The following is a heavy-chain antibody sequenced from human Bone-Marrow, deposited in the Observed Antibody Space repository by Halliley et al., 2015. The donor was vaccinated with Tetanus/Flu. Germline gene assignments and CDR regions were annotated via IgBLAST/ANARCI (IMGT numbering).Heavy chain of an antibody. J-gene: IGHJ4*02. CDR1: GGSISSGNW. V-gene: IGHV4-4*02. CDR3: ARLRCSSTSCYEKD. Sequence: TLSLTCVVSGGSISSGNWWSWVRQSPGKGLEWLAEIYHRGLTNYNPSLQSRVTISVDKSKNQFSLKGNSGTAADTAVYYCARLRCSSTSCYEKDWGQGTLVTVSS. CDR2: IYHRGLT. D-gene: IGHD2-2*01.